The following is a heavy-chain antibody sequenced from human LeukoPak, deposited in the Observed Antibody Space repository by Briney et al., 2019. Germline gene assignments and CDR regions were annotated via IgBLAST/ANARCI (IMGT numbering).Heavy chain of an antibody. CDR1: GFTFSSYS. CDR3: AGEVAVAGDY. V-gene: IGHV3-21*01. D-gene: IGHD6-19*01. Sequence: SGGSLRLSCAASGFTFSSYSMTWVRQAPGKGLEWVSSISSSSSYIYYADSVKGRFTISRDNAKNSLYLQMNSLRAEDTAVYYCAGEVAVAGDYWGQGTLVTVSS. J-gene: IGHJ4*02. CDR2: ISSSSSYI.